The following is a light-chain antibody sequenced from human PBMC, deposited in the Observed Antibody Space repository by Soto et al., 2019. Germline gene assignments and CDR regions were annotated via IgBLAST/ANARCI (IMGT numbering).Light chain of an antibody. CDR3: QQFYRYPWT. CDR2: KAS. CDR1: QSVDTC. V-gene: IGKV1-5*03. Sequence: DIQMTQSPSTLSACVGDRVTITCRASQSVDTCLAWYQQKPGKAPHLLIYKASSLETGVPSRFSGCGSVTEFTLTISSLQPDDFATYYCQQFYRYPWTFGQGTKVEIK. J-gene: IGKJ1*01.